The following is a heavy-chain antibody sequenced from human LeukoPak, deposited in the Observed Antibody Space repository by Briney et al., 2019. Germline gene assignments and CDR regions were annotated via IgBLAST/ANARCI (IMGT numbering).Heavy chain of an antibody. CDR1: GGFISSYY. CDR2: IYTSGST. Sequence: PSETLSLTCTVSGGFISSYYWSWIRQPPGKGLEWIGYIYTSGSTNYNPSLKSRVTISVDTSKNQFSLKLSSVTAADTAVYYCARVIEVAAAGTRWFDPWGQGTLVTVSS. CDR3: ARVIEVAAAGTRWFDP. D-gene: IGHD6-13*01. J-gene: IGHJ5*02. V-gene: IGHV4-4*09.